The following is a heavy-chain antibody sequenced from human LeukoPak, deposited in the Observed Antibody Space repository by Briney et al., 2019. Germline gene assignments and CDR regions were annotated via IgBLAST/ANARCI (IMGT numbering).Heavy chain of an antibody. Sequence: GGSLRLSCAASGFTVSSNYMSWVRQAPGKGLEWVSVIYSGGSTYYADSVKGRFTISRDNSKNTLYLQMISLRSEDTAVYYCAREIAVLGGYFDYWGQGTLVTVSS. CDR1: GFTVSSNY. CDR2: IYSGGST. D-gene: IGHD6-19*01. V-gene: IGHV3-53*01. J-gene: IGHJ4*02. CDR3: AREIAVLGGYFDY.